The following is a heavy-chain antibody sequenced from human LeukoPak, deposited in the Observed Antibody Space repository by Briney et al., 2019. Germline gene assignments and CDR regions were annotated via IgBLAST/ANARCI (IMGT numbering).Heavy chain of an antibody. V-gene: IGHV5-51*01. CDR2: IYPGDSDT. CDR1: GYSFTSYW. D-gene: IGHD4-17*01. CDR3: ARHHMTSVTTAPFYYIDV. J-gene: IGHJ6*03. Sequence: GESLKISCKGSGYSFTSYWIGWVRRMPGKGLEWMGIIYPGDSDTRYSPSFQGQVTISADKSISTAYLQWSSLKASDTAIYYCARHHMTSVTTAPFYYIDVWGTGATVTVSS.